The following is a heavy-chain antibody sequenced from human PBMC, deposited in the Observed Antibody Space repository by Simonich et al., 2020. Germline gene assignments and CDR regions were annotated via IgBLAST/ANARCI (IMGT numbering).Heavy chain of an antibody. CDR2: NNHSGST. J-gene: IGHJ4*02. V-gene: IGHV4-34*01. Sequence: QVQLQPWGAGLLKPSETLSLTCAVYGGSFSGYYWSWIRQPPGKGLEWIGENNHSGSTNYNPALKSRVTISVDTSKNQFSLKLSSVTAADTAVYYCARHLQLGPFDYWGQGTLVTVSS. CDR3: ARHLQLGPFDY. D-gene: IGHD1-1*01. CDR1: GGSFSGYY.